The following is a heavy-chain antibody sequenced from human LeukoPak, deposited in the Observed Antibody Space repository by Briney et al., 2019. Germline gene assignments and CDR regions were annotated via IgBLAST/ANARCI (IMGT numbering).Heavy chain of an antibody. V-gene: IGHV3-23*01. Sequence: GGSLRLSCAASGFTFSSYAMSWVRQAPGKGLEWVSAISGSGGSTYYADSVKGRFTISRDNSKNTLYLQMNSLRAEDTAVYYCAKDPWYNWNDDWGYYFDCWGQGTLVTVSS. D-gene: IGHD1-1*01. J-gene: IGHJ4*02. CDR3: AKDPWYNWNDDWGYYFDC. CDR1: GFTFSSYA. CDR2: ISGSGGST.